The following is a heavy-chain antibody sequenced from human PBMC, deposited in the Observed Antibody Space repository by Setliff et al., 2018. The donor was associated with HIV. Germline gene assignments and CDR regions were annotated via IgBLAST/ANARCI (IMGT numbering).Heavy chain of an antibody. CDR3: ARMETYYYDSSGYYYSWYFDY. CDR2: IYYSGST. CDR1: GYSISSSYY. V-gene: IGHV4-38-2*01. Sequence: SETLSLTCAVSGYSISSSYYWGWIRQPPGKGLEWIGSIYYSGSTYYNPSLKSRVTISVDTSKNQFSLKLSSVTAADTAVYYCARMETYYYDSSGYYYSWYFDYWGQGTLVTVPS. D-gene: IGHD3-22*01. J-gene: IGHJ4*02.